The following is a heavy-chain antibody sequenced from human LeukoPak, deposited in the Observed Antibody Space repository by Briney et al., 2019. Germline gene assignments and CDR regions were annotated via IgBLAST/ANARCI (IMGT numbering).Heavy chain of an antibody. J-gene: IGHJ6*03. Sequence: GGSLRLSCAASGFTFSGSAMHWVRQASGKGLEWVGRIRSKANSYATAYAASVKGRFTISRDDSKNTAYLQMNSLKTEDTAVYYCTRQGEYSSSWYVEQYYYYYMDVWGKGTTVTISS. CDR3: TRQGEYSSSWYVEQYYYYYMDV. CDR1: GFTFSGSA. CDR2: IRSKANSYAT. V-gene: IGHV3-73*01. D-gene: IGHD6-13*01.